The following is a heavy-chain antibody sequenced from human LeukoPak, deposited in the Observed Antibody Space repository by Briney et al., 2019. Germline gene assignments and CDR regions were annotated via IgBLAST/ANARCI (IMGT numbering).Heavy chain of an antibody. D-gene: IGHD3-16*01. Sequence: GGSLRLSCAASGFAFSSYSMDWFRQAPGKGLEWVSSITSTSTFIYYADSVKGRFTISRDNAKNSLSLEMNSLRAEDTAVYYCARDPGRGGKAVMDYWGQGTLVTVSS. CDR1: GFAFSSYS. V-gene: IGHV3-21*01. J-gene: IGHJ4*02. CDR3: ARDPGRGGKAVMDY. CDR2: ITSTSTFI.